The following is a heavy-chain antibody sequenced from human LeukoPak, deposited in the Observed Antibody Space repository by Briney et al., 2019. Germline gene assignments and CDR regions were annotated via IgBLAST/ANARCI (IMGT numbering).Heavy chain of an antibody. D-gene: IGHD6-13*01. J-gene: IGHJ4*02. CDR1: GYTFTSYG. CDR2: ISAYNGNK. CDR3: ARSSSSWYEFDY. Sequence: ASVTVSCKASGYTFTSYGISWVRQAPGQGLEWMGWISAYNGNKNYAQKLQGRVTMTTDTSTSTAYMELRSLRSDDTAVYYCARSSSSWYEFDYWGQGTLVTVSS. V-gene: IGHV1-18*01.